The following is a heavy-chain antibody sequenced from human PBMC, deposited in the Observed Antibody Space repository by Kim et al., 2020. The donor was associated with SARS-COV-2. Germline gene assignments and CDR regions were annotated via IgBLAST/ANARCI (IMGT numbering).Heavy chain of an antibody. D-gene: IGHD3-22*01. V-gene: IGHV3-30*01. Sequence: ADSVKGRFTVSRDNSKNTLYLQMNSLRVDDTAVYYCAREHYDTSGSTFDICGQGTMVTVSS. CDR3: AREHYDTSGSTFDI. J-gene: IGHJ3*02.